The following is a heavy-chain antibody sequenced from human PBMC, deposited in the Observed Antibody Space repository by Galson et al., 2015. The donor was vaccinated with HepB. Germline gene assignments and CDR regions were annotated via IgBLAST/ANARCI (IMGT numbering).Heavy chain of an antibody. CDR3: ARAIPYGDYYYYCATDV. D-gene: IGHD4-17*01. V-gene: IGHV3-74*01. Sequence: SLRLSCAASRFTFSRYWMHWVRQAPGKGLVWVSRINSDGGTTTYADSVKGRFTISRDNAKNTLYLQMNSLRAEDTAVYYCARAIPYGDYYYYCATDVWGQGTTVTVSS. J-gene: IGHJ6*02. CDR2: INSDGGTT. CDR1: RFTFSRYW.